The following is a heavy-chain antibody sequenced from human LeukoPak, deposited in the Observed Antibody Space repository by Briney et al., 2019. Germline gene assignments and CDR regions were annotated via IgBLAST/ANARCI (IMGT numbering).Heavy chain of an antibody. CDR2: ISGSGGST. D-gene: IGHD6-19*01. CDR1: GFTFSSYA. J-gene: IGHJ4*02. V-gene: IGHV3-23*01. Sequence: PGGSLRLSCAASGFTFSSYAMSWVRQAPGKGLEWVSAISGSGGSTYYADSVKGRFTISRDNSKNTLYLQMNSRRAEDTGVYYCAKEPRKRTGYSSGWYERYWGQGTLVTVSS. CDR3: AKEPRKRTGYSSGWYERY.